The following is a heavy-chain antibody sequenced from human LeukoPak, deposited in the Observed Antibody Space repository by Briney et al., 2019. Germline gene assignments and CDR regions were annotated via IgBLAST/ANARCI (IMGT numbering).Heavy chain of an antibody. V-gene: IGHV3-23*01. CDR3: AKDHRPFGSGIFDY. J-gene: IGHJ4*02. CDR1: GFTFSNYA. D-gene: IGHD3-10*01. Sequence: GGSLRLSCAASGFTFSNYAMSWVRQAPGKGLELVSTISGSGGSTYDADSVKGRFTISRDNSKNTLYLQMNSLRAEDTAVYYCAKDHRPFGSGIFDYWGQGTLVTVSS. CDR2: ISGSGGST.